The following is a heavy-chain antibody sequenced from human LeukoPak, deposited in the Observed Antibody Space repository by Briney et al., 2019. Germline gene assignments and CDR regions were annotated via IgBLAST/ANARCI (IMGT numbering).Heavy chain of an antibody. CDR1: GGSVSSGSYY. CDR3: ARGPGYCRNTSCYDLPFDY. Sequence: SETLSLTCTVSGGSVSSGSYYWSWIRQPPGKGLEWIGYIYYSGSTNYNPSLKSRVTISVDTSKIQFSLKLSSVTAADTAVYYCARGPGYCRNTSCYDLPFDYWGQGTLVTVSP. J-gene: IGHJ4*02. CDR2: IYYSGST. D-gene: IGHD2-2*01. V-gene: IGHV4-61*01.